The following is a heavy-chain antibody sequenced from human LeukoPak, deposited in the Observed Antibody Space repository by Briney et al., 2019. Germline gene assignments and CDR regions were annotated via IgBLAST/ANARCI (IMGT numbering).Heavy chain of an antibody. CDR1: GFILSDHY. V-gene: IGHV3-72*01. CDR3: GRSGRYRPSDL. D-gene: IGHD1-26*01. CDR2: TRNKANSYTT. Sequence: PGGSLRLSCAASGFILSDHYIDWVRQAPGKGLEWVGRTRNKANSYTTEYAASVKGRFTISRDDPKNLLYLQMNGLKSEDTAVYYCGRSGRYRPSDLWGQGTLVTVSS. J-gene: IGHJ5*02.